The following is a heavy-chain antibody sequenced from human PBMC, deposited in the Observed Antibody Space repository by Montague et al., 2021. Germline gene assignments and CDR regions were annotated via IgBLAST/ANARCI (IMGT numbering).Heavy chain of an antibody. J-gene: IGHJ4*02. D-gene: IGHD7-27*01. V-gene: IGHV4-59*08. CDR3: ARRLGIRAPFDY. CDR1: SGSISEFY. CDR2: IYDSGTT. Sequence: SETLSLISTVSSGSISEFYWSWIRQSPEKGLEWIGYIYDSGTTNYNPSLKSRVTISADTSMNQFSLNLRSVTAADTAVYFCARRLGIRAPFDYWGQGTLVTVSS.